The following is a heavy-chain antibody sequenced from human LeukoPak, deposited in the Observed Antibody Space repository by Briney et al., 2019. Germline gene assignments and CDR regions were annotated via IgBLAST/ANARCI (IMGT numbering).Heavy chain of an antibody. Sequence: SLRLSCAASGFTFSSYAMSWVRQAPGKGLEWVSAISGSGGSTYYADSVKGRFTISRDNSKNTLYLQMNSLRAEDTAVYYCAKDLCIAAECYYYGMDVWGQGTAVTVSS. CDR2: ISGSGGST. D-gene: IGHD6-13*01. CDR1: GFTFSSYA. V-gene: IGHV3-23*01. J-gene: IGHJ6*02. CDR3: AKDLCIAAECYYYGMDV.